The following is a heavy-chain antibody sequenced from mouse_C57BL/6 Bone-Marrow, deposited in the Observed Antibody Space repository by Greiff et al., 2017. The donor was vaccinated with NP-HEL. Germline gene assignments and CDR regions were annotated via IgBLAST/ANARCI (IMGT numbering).Heavy chain of an antibody. CDR1: GFTFSDAW. Sequence: EVQLQESGGGLVQPGGSMKLSCAASGFTFSDAWMDWVRQSPEKGLEWVAEIRNKANNHATYYAESVKGRFTISRDDSKSSVYLQMNSLRAEDTGIYYCTRQTGRGPFDYWGQGTTLTVSS. CDR3: TRQTGRGPFDY. J-gene: IGHJ2*01. D-gene: IGHD4-1*01. V-gene: IGHV6-6*01. CDR2: IRNKANNHAT.